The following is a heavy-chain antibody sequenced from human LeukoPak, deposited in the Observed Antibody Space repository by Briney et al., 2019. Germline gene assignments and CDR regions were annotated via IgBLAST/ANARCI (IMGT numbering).Heavy chain of an antibody. CDR3: AQYQLPSYFYDGMDV. Sequence: SETLSLTCAVYGGSFSGYYWSWIRQPPGKGLEWIGEINHSGSTNYNPSLKSRVTISVDTSKNQFSLKLSSVTAADTAVYYCAQYQLPSYFYDGMDVWGQGTTVTVSS. J-gene: IGHJ6*02. CDR1: GGSFSGYY. CDR2: INHSGST. D-gene: IGHD2-2*01. V-gene: IGHV4-34*01.